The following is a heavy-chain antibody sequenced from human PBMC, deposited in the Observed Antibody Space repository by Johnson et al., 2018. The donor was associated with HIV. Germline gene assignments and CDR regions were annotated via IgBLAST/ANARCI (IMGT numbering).Heavy chain of an antibody. D-gene: IGHD5-24*01. J-gene: IGHJ3*02. CDR2: ISSKTNSYAT. CDR1: GFTFSASA. CDR3: AREMAATNAWALDI. Sequence: VQLVESGGGLVQPGGSLKLSCVASGFTFSASAIHWVRQASGKGLEWVGHISSKTNSYATAYAASVKGRFTISRDDSKNTAYLQMNSLKTEDTAVYYCAREMAATNAWALDIWGQGTMVTVSS. V-gene: IGHV3-73*01.